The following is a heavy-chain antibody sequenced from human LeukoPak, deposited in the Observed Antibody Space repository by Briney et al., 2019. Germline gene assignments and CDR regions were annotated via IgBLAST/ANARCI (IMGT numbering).Heavy chain of an antibody. J-gene: IGHJ4*02. CDR1: GFSFSSYA. CDR2: ITDDGTAT. CDR3: AKGTLGTCSGSTCYPFDY. Sequence: PGESLRLSCAASGFSFSSYAMTWVRQAPGKGLECVSVITDDGTATAYADSVKGRFTISRDNSKSTLYLQMNSLRAEDTAVYSCAKGTLGTCSGSTCYPFDYWGQGTLVTVSS. V-gene: IGHV3-23*01. D-gene: IGHD3-22*01.